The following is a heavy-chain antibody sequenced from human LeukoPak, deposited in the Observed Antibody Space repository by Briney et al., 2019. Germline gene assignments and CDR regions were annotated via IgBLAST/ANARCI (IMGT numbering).Heavy chain of an antibody. V-gene: IGHV1-2*02. CDR3: ARDYSGYARFDY. J-gene: IGHJ4*02. CDR1: GYTFTDYY. D-gene: IGHD5-12*01. Sequence: ASVKVSCKASGYTFTDYYMHWVRQAPGQGLEWMGWINSNSGGTNYAQKLQGRVTMTRDTSISTAYMELSRLRSDDTAVYYCARDYSGYARFDYWGQGTLVTVSS. CDR2: INSNSGGT.